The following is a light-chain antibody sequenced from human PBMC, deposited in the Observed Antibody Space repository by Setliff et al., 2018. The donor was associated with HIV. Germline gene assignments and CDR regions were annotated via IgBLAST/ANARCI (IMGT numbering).Light chain of an antibody. J-gene: IGLJ1*01. CDR2: DVS. CDR1: SSDVGGYNY. Sequence: QSALTQPASVSGSPGQSITISCTGTSSDVGGYNYVSWYQQHPGKAPKFMIYDVSKRPSGVSNRFSGSKSGNTASLTISGLQAEDEADYYYSSYTSSSTYVFGTGTKVTVL. CDR3: SSYTSSSTYV. V-gene: IGLV2-14*01.